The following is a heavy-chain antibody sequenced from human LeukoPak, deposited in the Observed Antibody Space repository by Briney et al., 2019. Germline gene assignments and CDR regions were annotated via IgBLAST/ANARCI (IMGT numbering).Heavy chain of an antibody. V-gene: IGHV3-48*03. CDR3: AELGITMIGGV. D-gene: IGHD3-10*02. J-gene: IGHJ6*04. CDR1: GFTFSSYE. Sequence: GGSLRLSCAASGFTFSSYEMNWVRQAPWKGLGWVSYISSGSTIYYADSVKGRFTISRDNAKNSLYLQMNSLRAEDTAVYYCAELGITMIGGVWGKGTTVTISS. CDR2: ISSGSTI.